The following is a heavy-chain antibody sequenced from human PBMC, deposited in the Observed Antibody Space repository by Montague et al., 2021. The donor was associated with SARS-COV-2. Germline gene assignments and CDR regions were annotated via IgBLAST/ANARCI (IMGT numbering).Heavy chain of an antibody. Sequence: SETLSLTCTVSGGSISSFYWSWFRQPPGKGLEWIGYISDRGGTNNYTSLTSRVTMSVDTSKNQFSLKVNSVTAADTAVYYCARHYSATLPAVYWGQGTLVTVSS. D-gene: IGHD2-15*01. V-gene: IGHV4-59*08. CDR3: ARHYSATLPAVY. J-gene: IGHJ4*02. CDR1: GGSISSFY. CDR2: ISDRGGT.